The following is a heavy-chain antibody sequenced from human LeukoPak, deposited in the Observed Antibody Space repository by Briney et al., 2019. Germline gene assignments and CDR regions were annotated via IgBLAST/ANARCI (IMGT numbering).Heavy chain of an antibody. CDR1: GYTFTDYY. CDR2: INPNNGST. Sequence: ASVKVSCKASGYTFTDYYMHWVRQAPGQGLEWMGWINPNNGSTETAQKFQGRVTMTRDTSISTAYMELSRLRSDDTAVYYCTRDHCTSNKCYEEYFYGMDVWGQGTTVTVSS. J-gene: IGHJ6*02. CDR3: TRDHCTSNKCYEEYFYGMDV. D-gene: IGHD2-2*01. V-gene: IGHV1-2*02.